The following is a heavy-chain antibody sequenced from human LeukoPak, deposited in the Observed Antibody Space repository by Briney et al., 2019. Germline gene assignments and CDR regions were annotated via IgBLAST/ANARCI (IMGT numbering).Heavy chain of an antibody. Sequence: SETLSLTCTVSGGSISSYYWSWIRQPPGKGLEWIGYIYYSGSTNYNPSLKSRVFFSVDTSKNQFSLKLTSVTAADTAVYYCATGGSSGYTYGWGQGTLVTVSS. D-gene: IGHD5-18*01. CDR2: IYYSGST. V-gene: IGHV4-59*01. CDR1: GGSISSYY. CDR3: ATGGSSGYTYG. J-gene: IGHJ1*01.